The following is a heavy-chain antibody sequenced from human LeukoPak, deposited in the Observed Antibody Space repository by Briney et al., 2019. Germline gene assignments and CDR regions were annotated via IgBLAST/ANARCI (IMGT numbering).Heavy chain of an antibody. CDR3: ARGNYGDYEDY. CDR2: IYYSGST. V-gene: IGHV4-59*01. Sequence: SETLSLTCTVSGGSISSYYWSWIRQPPGKGLEWIGYIYYSGSTNYNPSLKSRVTISVDTSKNQFSLKLSSVTAADTAVYYCARGNYGDYEDYWGQGTLVTVSS. CDR1: GGSISSYY. J-gene: IGHJ4*02. D-gene: IGHD4-17*01.